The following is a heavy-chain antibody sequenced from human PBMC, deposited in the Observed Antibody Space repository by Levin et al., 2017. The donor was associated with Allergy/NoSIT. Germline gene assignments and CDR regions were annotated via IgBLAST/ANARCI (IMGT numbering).Heavy chain of an antibody. CDR1: GGSISSSNW. CDR2: IYHSGST. V-gene: IGHV4-4*02. Sequence: SETLSLTCAVSGGSISSSNWWSWVRQPPGKGLEWIGEIYHSGSTNYNPSLKSRVTISVDKSKNQFSLKLSSVTAADTAVYYCARVRAAAGPGWFDPWGQGTLVTVSS. J-gene: IGHJ5*02. D-gene: IGHD6-13*01. CDR3: ARVRAAAGPGWFDP.